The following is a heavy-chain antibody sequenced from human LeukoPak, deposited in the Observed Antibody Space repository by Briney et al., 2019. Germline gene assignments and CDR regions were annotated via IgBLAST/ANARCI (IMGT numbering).Heavy chain of an antibody. Sequence: GGSLRLSCAASGFTFSSYAMSWVRQAPGKGLEWVSAISGSGGSTYYADSVKGRFTISRDNSKNTLYLQMNSLRAEDTAVYYCAKGGSGPHRKIYYYCGMDVWGQGTTVAVSS. CDR2: ISGSGGST. CDR3: AKGGSGPHRKIYYYCGMDV. CDR1: GFTFSSYA. D-gene: IGHD2-15*01. V-gene: IGHV3-23*01. J-gene: IGHJ6*02.